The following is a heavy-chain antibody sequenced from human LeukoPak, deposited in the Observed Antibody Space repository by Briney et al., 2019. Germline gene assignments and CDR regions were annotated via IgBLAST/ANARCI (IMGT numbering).Heavy chain of an antibody. CDR3: ATGIQLWLSNWFDP. V-gene: IGHV4-39*01. D-gene: IGHD5-18*01. Sequence: PSETLSLTCTVSGGSISSSSYYWGWIRQPPGKGLEWIGSIYYSGSTYYNPSLKSRVTISVDTSKNQFSLKLSSVTAADTAAYYCATGIQLWLSNWFDPWGQGTLVTVSS. J-gene: IGHJ5*02. CDR1: GGSISSSSYY. CDR2: IYYSGST.